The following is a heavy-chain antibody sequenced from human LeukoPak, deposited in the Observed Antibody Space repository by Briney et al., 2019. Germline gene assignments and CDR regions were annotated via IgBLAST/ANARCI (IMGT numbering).Heavy chain of an antibody. Sequence: PSETLSLTCTVSGASLTTHYWAWIRQPPGKGLEWIGFVSKTGNTNYNASLKSRVTISADTSKNTFSLKLSSLTAADTAVYFCARRGAPLKFYYFDSWGQGTLVTVSS. D-gene: IGHD1-26*01. V-gene: IGHV4-59*08. CDR3: ARRGAPLKFYYFDS. CDR2: VSKTGNT. CDR1: GASLTTHY. J-gene: IGHJ4*02.